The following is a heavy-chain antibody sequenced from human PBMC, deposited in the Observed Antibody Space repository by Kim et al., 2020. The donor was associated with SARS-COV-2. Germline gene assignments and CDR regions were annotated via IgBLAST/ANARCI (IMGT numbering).Heavy chain of an antibody. V-gene: IGHV3-21*01. D-gene: IGHD3-10*01. Sequence: GGSLRLSCAASGFTFSSSSMNWVRQAPGKGLEWVSSISSSSSYIYYADSVKGRFTISRDNAKNSLYLQMNSLRAEDTAVYYCARENYGSGSYDYYYYGMDVWGQGTTVTVSS. CDR1: GFTFSSSS. CDR3: ARENYGSGSYDYYYYGMDV. J-gene: IGHJ6*02. CDR2: ISSSSSYI.